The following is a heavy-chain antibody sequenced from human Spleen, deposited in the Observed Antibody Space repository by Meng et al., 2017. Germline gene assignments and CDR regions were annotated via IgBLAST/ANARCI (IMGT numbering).Heavy chain of an antibody. CDR2: IYQSGST. V-gene: IGHV4-38-2*01. D-gene: IGHD2-15*01. CDR1: GYSITGSYN. CDR3: ARGGCSGGSCYSGFYYYYYGMDV. Sequence: SETLSLTCAVSGYSITGSYNWGWIRQSPGKGLEWIGSIYQSGSTYYNPSLKSRVTISVDTSKNQFSLKLSSVTAADTAVYYCARGGCSGGSCYSGFYYYYYGMDVWGQGTTVTVSS. J-gene: IGHJ6*02.